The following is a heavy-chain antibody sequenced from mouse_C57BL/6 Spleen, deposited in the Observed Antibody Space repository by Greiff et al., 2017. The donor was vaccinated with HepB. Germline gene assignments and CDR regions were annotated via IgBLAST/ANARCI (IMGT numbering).Heavy chain of an antibody. CDR2: IYPRSGNT. Sequence: VQLQQSGAELARPGASVKLSCKASGYTFTSYGISWVKQRTGQGLEWIGEIYPRSGNTYYNEKFKGKATLTADKSSSTAYMELRSLTSEDSAVYFCARNDYDESPLAYWGQGTLVTVSA. CDR1: GYTFTSYG. V-gene: IGHV1-81*01. D-gene: IGHD2-4*01. CDR3: ARNDYDESPLAY. J-gene: IGHJ3*01.